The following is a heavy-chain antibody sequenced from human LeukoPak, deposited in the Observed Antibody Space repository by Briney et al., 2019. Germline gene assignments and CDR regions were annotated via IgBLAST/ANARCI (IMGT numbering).Heavy chain of an antibody. Sequence: GGSLRLSCAASGFTFSSYSMNWVRQAPGKGLEWVSSISSSSSYIYYADSVKGRFTISRDNAKNSLYLQMNSLRAEDTAVYYCLPGGYSRIIFDYWGQGTLVTVSS. D-gene: IGHD6-13*01. V-gene: IGHV3-21*01. CDR1: GFTFSSYS. CDR2: ISSSSSYI. CDR3: LPGGYSRIIFDY. J-gene: IGHJ4*02.